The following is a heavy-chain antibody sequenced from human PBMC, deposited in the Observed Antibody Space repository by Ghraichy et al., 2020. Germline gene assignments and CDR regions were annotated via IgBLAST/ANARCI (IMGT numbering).Heavy chain of an antibody. J-gene: IGHJ6*02. Sequence: GGSLRLSCAASGFTFSSYAMSWVRQAPGKGLEWVSAISGSGGSTYYADSVKGRFTISRDNSKNTLYLQMNSLRAEDTAVYYCAKAIYGDPIYYYGMDVWGHGTPVTVS. CDR3: AKAIYGDPIYYYGMDV. D-gene: IGHD4-17*01. CDR1: GFTFSSYA. V-gene: IGHV3-23*01. CDR2: ISGSGGST.